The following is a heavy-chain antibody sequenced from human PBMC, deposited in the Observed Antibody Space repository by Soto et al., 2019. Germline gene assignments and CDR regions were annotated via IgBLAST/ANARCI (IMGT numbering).Heavy chain of an antibody. D-gene: IGHD1-20*01. CDR1: GDSISFYY. J-gene: IGHJ4*02. CDR2: TYYSGST. Sequence: SETLSLTCTVSGDSISFYYWSWIRQSPGKGLEWIGYTYYSGSTNYNPSLKSRVTISVDTSKTHFSLKLSSLTAADTAVYYCARDSGITGTFYHWGQGILVTVSS. V-gene: IGHV4-59*01. CDR3: ARDSGITGTFYH.